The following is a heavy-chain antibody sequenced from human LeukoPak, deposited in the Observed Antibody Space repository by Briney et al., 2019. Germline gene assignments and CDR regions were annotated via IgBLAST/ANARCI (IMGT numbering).Heavy chain of an antibody. J-gene: IGHJ4*02. V-gene: IGHV3-48*04. CDR2: IGASGRAI. D-gene: IGHD1/OR15-1a*01. CDR3: SRVGPNWNNFDY. Sequence: GGSLRLSCAASGFTFSYYSMNWVRQAPGKGLEWVSYIGASGRAIYYADSVRGRFSISRDNAKNSLYLQMNSLTAEDTAIYYCSRVGPNWNNFDYWGQGALVTVSS. CDR1: GFTFSYYS.